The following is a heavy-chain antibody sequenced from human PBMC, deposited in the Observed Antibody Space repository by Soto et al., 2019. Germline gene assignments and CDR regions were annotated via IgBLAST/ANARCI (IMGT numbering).Heavy chain of an antibody. CDR1: RGYVNTFH. J-gene: IGHJ3*02. D-gene: IGHD3-9*01. CDR2: IFPNGNT. V-gene: IGHV4-4*07. Sequence: PSETLSLTCTVSRGYVNTFHWSWVRQPAGKGLEWIGRIFPNGNTDYSPSLKSRVTLSVDTSKNQISLNLTSVTAADMAVYYCARVMADYDILTGYSYDAFDIWGQGTMVTVSS. CDR3: ARVMADYDILTGYSYDAFDI.